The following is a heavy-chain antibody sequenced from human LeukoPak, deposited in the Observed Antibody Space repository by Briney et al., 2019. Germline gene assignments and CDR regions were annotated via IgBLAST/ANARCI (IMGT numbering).Heavy chain of an antibody. D-gene: IGHD4-23*01. CDR3: ARQTGSLRRYYFDY. V-gene: IGHV4-39*01. CDR1: GGSISSSSYY. CDR2: IYYSGST. J-gene: IGHJ4*02. Sequence: PSETLSLTCTVSGGSISSSSYYWGWIRQPPGKGLEWIGSIYYSGSTYYNPSLKSRVTISVDTSKNQFSLKLSSVTAADTAVYYCARQTGSLRRYYFDYWGQGTLVTVSS.